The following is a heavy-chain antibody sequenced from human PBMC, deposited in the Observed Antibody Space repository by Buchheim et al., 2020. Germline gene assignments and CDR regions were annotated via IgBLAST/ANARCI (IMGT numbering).Heavy chain of an antibody. CDR3: TRYHYCSGGGCSYHGMDV. J-gene: IGHJ6*02. D-gene: IGHD2-15*01. CDR2: IGPDGSER. Sequence: VQLVESGGGVVHPGRSLRLSCAASGFTFSNYGMYWVRQAPGKGLEWVANIGPDGSERNYVDSVKGRLTISRDNDKNSLFLQMNSLRAEDTALYYCTRYHYCSGGGCSYHGMDVWGQGTT. CDR1: GFTFSNYG. V-gene: IGHV3-7*01.